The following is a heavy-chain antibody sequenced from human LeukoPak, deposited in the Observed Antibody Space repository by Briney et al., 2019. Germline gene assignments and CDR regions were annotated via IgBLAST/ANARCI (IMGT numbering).Heavy chain of an antibody. J-gene: IGHJ4*02. CDR3: AKDAHYYYDSSGYYIDY. D-gene: IGHD3-22*01. V-gene: IGHV3-23*01. Sequence: GGSLRLSCAASGFTFSSYAMSWVRQAPGRGLEWVSSISDSGGSTYYADSVKGRFTISRDNSKNTLYLQMNSLRAEDTAVYYCAKDAHYYYDSSGYYIDYWGQGTLVTVSS. CDR2: ISDSGGST. CDR1: GFTFSSYA.